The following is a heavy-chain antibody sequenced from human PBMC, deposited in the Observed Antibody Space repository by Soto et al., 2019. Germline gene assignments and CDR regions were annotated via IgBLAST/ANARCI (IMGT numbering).Heavy chain of an antibody. CDR2: IIPIFGTA. V-gene: IGHV1-69*12. CDR1: GGTFSSYA. D-gene: IGHD2-15*01. Sequence: QVQLVQSGAEVKKPGSSVKVSCKASGGTFSSYAISWVRQAPGQGLEWMGGIIPIFGTANYAQKLQGRVTITADESTSTAYMELGSLRSEDTAVYYCARSGCSGGSCYPVDPNWFDPWGQGTLVTVSS. J-gene: IGHJ5*02. CDR3: ARSGCSGGSCYPVDPNWFDP.